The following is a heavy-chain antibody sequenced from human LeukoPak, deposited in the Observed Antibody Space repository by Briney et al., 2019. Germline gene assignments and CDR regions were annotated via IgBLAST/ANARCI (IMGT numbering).Heavy chain of an antibody. Sequence: GGSLRLSCAASGFTFSSYSMDWVRQAPGKGLEWVSSISSSSHYIYYADSVKGRFTISRDNAKNSLYLQMNSLRAEDTAVYYCARVGYSYGRSFFYFDFWGQGTLVTVSS. CDR2: ISSSSHYI. CDR3: ARVGYSYGRSFFYFDF. V-gene: IGHV3-21*01. CDR1: GFTFSSYS. J-gene: IGHJ4*02. D-gene: IGHD5-18*01.